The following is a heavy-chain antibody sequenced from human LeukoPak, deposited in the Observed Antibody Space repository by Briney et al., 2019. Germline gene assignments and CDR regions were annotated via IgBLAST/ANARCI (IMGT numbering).Heavy chain of an antibody. V-gene: IGHV4-4*07. CDR2: IYTSGST. D-gene: IGHD2-15*01. CDR3: ARVGGPYCSGGSCVVSYGMDV. J-gene: IGHJ6*02. Sequence: AETLSLTCTVAGVSISRYYWSWVRQPAGKGREWLGRIYTSGSTNYNPSLKSRVTMSVDTSQNQFSLKLSSVSAADTAVYYCARVGGPYCSGGSCVVSYGMDVWGQGTTVTVSS. CDR1: GVSISRYY.